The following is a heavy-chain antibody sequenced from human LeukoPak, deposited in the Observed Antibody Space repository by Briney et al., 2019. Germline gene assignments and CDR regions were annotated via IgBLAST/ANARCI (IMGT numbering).Heavy chain of an antibody. CDR2: VYHSGST. Sequence: SETLSLTCTVSGGSISTYYWSWIRQSPETGLEWIGDVYHSGSTNYNPSLKSRVTISVDTSKNQFSLKLTSMTAADTAVYHCARVTPSFAHNWFDPWGQGTLVIVSS. V-gene: IGHV4-4*08. CDR1: GGSISTYY. D-gene: IGHD3-10*01. CDR3: ARVTPSFAHNWFDP. J-gene: IGHJ5*02.